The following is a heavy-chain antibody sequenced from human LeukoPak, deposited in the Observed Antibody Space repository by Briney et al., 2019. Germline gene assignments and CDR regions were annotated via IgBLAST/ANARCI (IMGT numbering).Heavy chain of an antibody. J-gene: IGHJ5*02. V-gene: IGHV1-69*02. CDR1: GGTFSSYT. Sequence: SVKVSCKASGGTFSSYTISWVRQAPGQGLEWMGRIIPILGIANYAQKFQGRVTITADKSTSTAYMELSSLRSEGTAVYYCARVGYDSSGYSNRNNWFDPWGQGTLVTVSS. D-gene: IGHD3-22*01. CDR2: IIPILGIA. CDR3: ARVGYDSSGYSNRNNWFDP.